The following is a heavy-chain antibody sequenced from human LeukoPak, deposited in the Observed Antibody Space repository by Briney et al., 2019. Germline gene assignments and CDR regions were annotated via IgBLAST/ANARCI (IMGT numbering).Heavy chain of an antibody. V-gene: IGHV3-30-3*01. CDR3: ARTSASVYYYGMDV. J-gene: IGHJ6*02. Sequence: GGSLRLSCAASGFTFSSYATHWVRQAPGKGLEWVAVISYDGGNKYYADSVKGRFTISRDNSKNTLYLQMNSLRAEDTAVYYCARTSASVYYYGMDVWGQGTTVTVSS. CDR2: ISYDGGNK. CDR1: GFTFSSYA. D-gene: IGHD2-2*01.